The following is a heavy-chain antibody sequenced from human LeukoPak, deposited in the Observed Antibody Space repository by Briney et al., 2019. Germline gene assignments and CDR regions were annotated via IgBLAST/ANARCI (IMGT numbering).Heavy chain of an antibody. CDR2: INPNSGGT. CDR3: ARRSITGTTMSDAFDI. CDR1: VYTFTGYY. V-gene: IGHV1-2*02. J-gene: IGHJ3*02. Sequence: SVKVSCKASVYTFTGYYMHWVRQAPGQGLEWMGWINPNSGGTNYAQKFQGRVTMTRDTSISTAYMELSRLRSDDTAVYYCARRSITGTTMSDAFDIWGQGTMVTVSS. D-gene: IGHD1-14*01.